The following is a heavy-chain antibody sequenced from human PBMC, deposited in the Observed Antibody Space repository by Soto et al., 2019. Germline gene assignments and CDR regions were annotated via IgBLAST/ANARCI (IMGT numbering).Heavy chain of an antibody. CDR1: GGTFSSYA. V-gene: IGHV1-69*01. D-gene: IGHD6-6*01. Sequence: QVQLVQSGAEVKNPGSSVKVSCKASGGTFSSYAITSVRQAPGQRLEWLGGIIPIFGTANYAQTFQGRVTITADETTSTAYMELSSLRSEDTAVYYCASTGIADRREYYFDYWCQGTLVTVSS. CDR2: IIPIFGTA. CDR3: ASTGIADRREYYFDY. J-gene: IGHJ4*02.